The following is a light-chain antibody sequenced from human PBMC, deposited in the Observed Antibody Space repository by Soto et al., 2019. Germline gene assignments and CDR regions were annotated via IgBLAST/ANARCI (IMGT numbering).Light chain of an antibody. CDR1: SSNIGNNY. CDR2: DNN. V-gene: IGLV1-51*01. J-gene: IGLJ2*01. Sequence: QSVLTQPPSVSAAPGQKVTISCSGSSSNIGNNYVSWYQQLPGTAPKVLIYDNNKRPSGIPDRFSGSKSGTSASLAISGLQSEDEADYYCAAWDDSLNGPVFGGGTKLTVL. CDR3: AAWDDSLNGPV.